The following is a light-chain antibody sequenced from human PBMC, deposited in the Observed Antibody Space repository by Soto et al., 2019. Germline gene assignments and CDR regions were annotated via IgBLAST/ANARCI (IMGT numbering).Light chain of an antibody. V-gene: IGLV2-11*01. CDR2: DVI. J-gene: IGLJ3*02. Sequence: QSALTQPRSVSGSPGQSVTISCTGTSSDIGGYNFVSWYQQHPGKAPKLIIYDVIKRPSGVPDRFSGSKSGNTASLTVSGLQVEDEGDYYCCSYAGRYTRVFGGGTKLTV. CDR1: SSDIGGYNF. CDR3: CSYAGRYTRV.